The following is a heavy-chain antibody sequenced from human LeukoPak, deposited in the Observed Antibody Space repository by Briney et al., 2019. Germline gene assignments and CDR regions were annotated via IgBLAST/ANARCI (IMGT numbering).Heavy chain of an antibody. Sequence: SETLSLTCAVSGGSISSGGFSWSWIRQPPGKGLEWIGYIYHSGSTYYNPSLKSRVTISIDRSENQFSLKLSSVTAADTAVYYCARDRGLDSPFDYWGQGTLVTVSS. D-gene: IGHD2-2*03. V-gene: IGHV4-30-2*01. CDR3: ARDRGLDSPFDY. J-gene: IGHJ4*02. CDR1: GGSISSGGFS. CDR2: IYHSGST.